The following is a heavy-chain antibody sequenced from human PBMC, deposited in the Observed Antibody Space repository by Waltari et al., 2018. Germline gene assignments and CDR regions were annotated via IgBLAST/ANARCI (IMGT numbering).Heavy chain of an antibody. CDR1: GGTFSSYA. J-gene: IGHJ6*02. V-gene: IGHV1-69*08. Sequence: QVQLVQSGAEVKKPGSSVKVSCKASGGTFSSYAISWVRQAPGQGLEWMGRSIPSIGTANYALKCQGRVTITADKSTSTAYMELSSLRSEDTAVYYCAREGSYYTRNYYYGMDVWGQGTTVTVSS. D-gene: IGHD3-10*01. CDR2: SIPSIGTA. CDR3: AREGSYYTRNYYYGMDV.